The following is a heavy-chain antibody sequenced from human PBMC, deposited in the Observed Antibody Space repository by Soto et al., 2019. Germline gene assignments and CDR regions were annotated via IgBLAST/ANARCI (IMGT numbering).Heavy chain of an antibody. CDR1: GDSVSSNSAA. J-gene: IGHJ6*02. D-gene: IGHD1-1*01. V-gene: IGHV6-1*01. Sequence: SQTLSLTCAISGDSVSSNSAAWNWIRQPPSRGLEWLGRTYYRSKWYNDYAVSVKSRITINPDTSKNQFSLQLNSVTPEDTTVYYCARDWNRGYYYYYGMDVWGQGTTVTVSS. CDR2: TYYRSKWYN. CDR3: ARDWNRGYYYYYGMDV.